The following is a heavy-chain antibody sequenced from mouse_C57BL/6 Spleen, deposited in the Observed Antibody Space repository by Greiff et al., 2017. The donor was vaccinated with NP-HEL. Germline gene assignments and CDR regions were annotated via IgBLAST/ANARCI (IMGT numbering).Heavy chain of an antibody. V-gene: IGHV1-80*01. CDR2: IYPGDGDT. J-gene: IGHJ2*01. D-gene: IGHD2-3*01. CDR3: ARIMGWSFSDY. CDR1: CSAFSSYW. Sequence: QVQLQQSGAELVKPGASVKISCKASCSAFSSYWLNWVKQRPGQGLEWIGQIYPGDGDTNYNGKFKGKATLTADKSSSTAYMQLSGLTSEDSAVYFCARIMGWSFSDYWGQGTTLTVSS.